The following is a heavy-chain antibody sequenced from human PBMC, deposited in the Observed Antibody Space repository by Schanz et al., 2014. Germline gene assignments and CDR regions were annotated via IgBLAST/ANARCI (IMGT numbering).Heavy chain of an antibody. J-gene: IGHJ6*02. V-gene: IGHV3-30*18. CDR3: AKARRKSNCSGGRCFHYSYYGMDV. CDR2: ISYDGRNK. D-gene: IGHD2-15*01. CDR1: GFTFSDHY. Sequence: VQLVESGGGLVQPGGSLRLSCAASGFTFSDHYMDWVRQAPGKGLEWVAVISYDGRNKYYADSVKGRFTISRDNSKNTLYLHMNSLRAEDTAVYYCAKARRKSNCSGGRCFHYSYYGMDVWGQGTTVTVSS.